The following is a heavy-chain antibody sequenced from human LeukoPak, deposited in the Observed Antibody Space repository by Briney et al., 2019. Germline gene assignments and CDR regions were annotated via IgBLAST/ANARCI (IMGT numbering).Heavy chain of an antibody. CDR1: GYTFTENY. V-gene: IGHV1-2*02. Sequence: ASVKVSCKVSGYTFTENYIHWARQTPGRGREWMGLINPHTGAANYTQSFQGRVTLTRDTSSSTAYMHLSSLRFDDTAVYYCARGKSGYSPWGQGTPVTVSS. CDR2: INPHTGAA. CDR3: ARGKSGYSP. J-gene: IGHJ4*02. D-gene: IGHD3-22*01.